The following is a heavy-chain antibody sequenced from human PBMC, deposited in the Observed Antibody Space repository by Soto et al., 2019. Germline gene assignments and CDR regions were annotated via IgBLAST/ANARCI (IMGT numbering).Heavy chain of an antibody. CDR2: IKSKTDGGTT. Sequence: GGSLRLSCAASGFTFSNAWMNWVRQAPGKGLEWVGRIKSKTDGGTTDNAAPVKGRFTTPREESKNTLYLQMNSLKTEDTAGYYCTTEASDLLLWFGEGMDVWGQGTTVTVSS. J-gene: IGHJ6*02. CDR1: GFTFSNAW. D-gene: IGHD3-10*01. CDR3: TTEASDLLLWFGEGMDV. V-gene: IGHV3-15*07.